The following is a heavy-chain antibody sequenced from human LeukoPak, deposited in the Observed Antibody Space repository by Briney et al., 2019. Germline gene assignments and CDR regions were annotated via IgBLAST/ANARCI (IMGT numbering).Heavy chain of an antibody. V-gene: IGHV1-2*02. J-gene: IGHJ1*01. CDR3: ATVPRIWSGYYTSEYFQH. CDR1: GYTFTGYY. CDR2: INPNSGGT. Sequence: ASVKVSCKASGYTFTGYYMHWVRQAPGQGLEWMGWINPNSGGTNYAQKFQGRVTMTRDTSISTAYMELSRLRSDDTAVYYCATVPRIWSGYYTSEYFQHWGQGTLVTVSS. D-gene: IGHD3-3*01.